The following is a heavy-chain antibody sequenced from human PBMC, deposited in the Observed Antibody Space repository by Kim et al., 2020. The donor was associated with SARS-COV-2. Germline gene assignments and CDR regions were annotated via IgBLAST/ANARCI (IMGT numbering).Heavy chain of an antibody. J-gene: IGHJ6*02. D-gene: IGHD3-10*01. CDR2: IFSNDEK. V-gene: IGHV2-26*01. Sequence: SGPTLVNPTETLTLTCTVSGFSLSNARVGVSWIRQPPGKALEWLAHIFSNDEKSYSTSLKRRLTISKDTSKSQVVLTMTNMDPVDTAPYYCARILVVQGILGYGGMDVWGQRTTVTVSS. CDR3: ARILVVQGILGYGGMDV. CDR1: GFSLSNARVG.